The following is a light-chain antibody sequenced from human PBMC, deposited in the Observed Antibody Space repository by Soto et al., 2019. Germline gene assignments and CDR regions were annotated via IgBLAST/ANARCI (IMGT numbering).Light chain of an antibody. CDR3: SSYKSSNWV. V-gene: IGLV2-14*01. CDR1: SSDVGGYNY. J-gene: IGLJ3*02. CDR2: EVS. Sequence: QSALTQPASVSGSPGQSITISCTGTSSDVGGYNYVSWYQQHPGKAPKLMIYEVSNRPSGVSNRFSGSKSGNTASLTISGLQAEDEADYYCSSYKSSNWVFGGGTKLTVL.